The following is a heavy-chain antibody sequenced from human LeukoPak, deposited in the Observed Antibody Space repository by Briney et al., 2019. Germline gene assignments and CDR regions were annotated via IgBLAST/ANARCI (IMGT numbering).Heavy chain of an antibody. CDR1: GFTFDDYA. CDR3: AKGLGDY. D-gene: IGHD6-19*01. Sequence: GGSLRLSCAASGFTFDDYAMHRVRQAPGKGLEWVSLISGDGGSTYFANSVRGRFTISRDNSKNSLYLHMKSLRTEDTALYFCAKGLGDYWGQGTLVTVSS. CDR2: ISGDGGST. J-gene: IGHJ4*02. V-gene: IGHV3-43*02.